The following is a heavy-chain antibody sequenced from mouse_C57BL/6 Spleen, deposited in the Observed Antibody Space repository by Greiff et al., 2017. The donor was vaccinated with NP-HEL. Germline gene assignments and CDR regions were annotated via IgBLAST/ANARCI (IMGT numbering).Heavy chain of an antibody. CDR2: SRNKANDYTT. J-gene: IGHJ1*03. V-gene: IGHV7-1*01. CDR1: GFTFSDFY. Sequence: EVQLQESGGGLVQSGRSLRLSCATSGFTFSDFYMEWVRQAPGKGLEWIAASRNKANDYTTEYSASVKGRFIVSRDTSQSILYLQMNALRAEDTAIYYCARDAGPYYWYFDVWGTGTTVTVSS. CDR3: ARDAGPYYWYFDV.